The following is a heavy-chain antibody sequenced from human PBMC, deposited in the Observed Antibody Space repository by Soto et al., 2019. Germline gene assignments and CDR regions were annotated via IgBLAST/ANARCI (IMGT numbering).Heavy chain of an antibody. CDR2: IYYSGTT. J-gene: IGHJ3*02. D-gene: IGHD1-26*01. V-gene: IGHV4-59*01. CDR3: ARGRGGTYDAFDI. CDR1: SGSIGTYF. Sequence: QVQLRESGPGLVKPSETLSLTCTVSSGSIGTYFWSWIRQPPGKGLEWIGYIYYSGTTNYNPSLKSRDTIFLDTSKNQFSLRLSSVTAADTAVYYCARGRGGTYDAFDIWGQGTLVTVSS.